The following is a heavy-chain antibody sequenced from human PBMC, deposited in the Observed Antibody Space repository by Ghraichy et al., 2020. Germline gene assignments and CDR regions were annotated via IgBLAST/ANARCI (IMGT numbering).Heavy chain of an antibody. D-gene: IGHD4-17*01. V-gene: IGHV4-39*01. CDR3: ARHLGDGDSYFDY. J-gene: IGHJ4*02. CDR1: GGSISSSSYY. CDR2: IYYSGST. Sequence: SQTLSLTCTVPGGSISSSSYYWGWIRQPPGKGLEWIGSIYYSGSTYYNPSLKSRVTISVDTSKNQFSLKLSSVTAADTAVYYCARHLGDGDSYFDYWGQGTMVTVSS.